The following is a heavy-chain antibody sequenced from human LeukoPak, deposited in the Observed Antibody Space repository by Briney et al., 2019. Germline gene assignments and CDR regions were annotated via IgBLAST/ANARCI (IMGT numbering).Heavy chain of an antibody. J-gene: IGHJ4*02. CDR3: ARKWHYGDY. V-gene: IGHV3-23*01. CDR1: GFTFSNYA. CDR2: ISGSSGST. D-gene: IGHD2-8*01. Sequence: GGSLRLSCAASGFTFSNYAMTWVRQAPGKGLEWVSGISGSSGSTYYADSAKGRFTISRDNSKNALYLEMNSLRAEDTAMYYCARKWHYGDYWGQGTLVTVSS.